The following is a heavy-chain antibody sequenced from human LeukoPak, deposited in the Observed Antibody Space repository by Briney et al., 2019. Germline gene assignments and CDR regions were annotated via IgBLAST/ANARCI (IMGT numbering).Heavy chain of an antibody. D-gene: IGHD3-3*01. V-gene: IGHV1-8*01. J-gene: IGHJ4*02. CDR2: MNPNSGNT. CDR3: ARAYDFPDY. CDR1: GYTFPSHD. Sequence: GASVKVSCKASGYTFPSHDINWVRQATGQGLEWMGWMNPNSGNTGYAPKFQGRVTMTRDTSTSTVYMELSSLRSEDTAVYYCARAYDFPDYWGQGTLVTVSS.